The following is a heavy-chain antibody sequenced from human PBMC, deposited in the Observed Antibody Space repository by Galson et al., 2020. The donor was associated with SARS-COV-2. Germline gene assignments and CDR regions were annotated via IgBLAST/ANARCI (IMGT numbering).Heavy chain of an antibody. CDR3: AKPYSCGNWGRWGYFDY. D-gene: IGHD7-27*01. V-gene: IGHV3-23*01. J-gene: IGHJ4*02. Sequence: GGSLRLSCAASGFTFSSYAMSWVRQAPGKGLEWVSAISGSGGSTYYADSVKGRFTISRDNSKNTLYLQMNSLRAEDTAVYYCAKPYSCGNWGRWGYFDYWGQGTLVTFSS. CDR2: ISGSGGST. CDR1: GFTFSSYA.